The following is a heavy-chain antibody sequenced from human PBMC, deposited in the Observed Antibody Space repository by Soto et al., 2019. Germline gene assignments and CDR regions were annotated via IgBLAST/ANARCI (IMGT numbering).Heavy chain of an antibody. CDR1: GYTFTSYA. CDR3: ARVGPFGGASYYFDY. Sequence: ASVKVSCKASGYTFTSYAMHWVRQAPGQRLEWMGWINAGNGNTKYSQKFQGRVTITRDTSASTAYMELSSLRSEDTAVYYCARVGPFGGASYYFDYWGKGTLVPVSS. D-gene: IGHD3-16*01. CDR2: INAGNGNT. J-gene: IGHJ4*02. V-gene: IGHV1-3*01.